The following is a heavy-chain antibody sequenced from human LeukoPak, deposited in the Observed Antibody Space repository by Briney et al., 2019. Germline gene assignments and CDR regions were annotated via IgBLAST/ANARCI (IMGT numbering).Heavy chain of an antibody. J-gene: IGHJ4*02. Sequence: SETLSLPCTVSGGSISSYYWSWIRQPPGKGLEWIGYIYYSGSTNYNPSLKSRVTISVDTSKNQFSLKLSSVTAADTAVYYCARETVRYYYGSGSFHFDYWGQGTLGTVSS. CDR3: ARETVRYYYGSGSFHFDY. CDR2: IYYSGST. V-gene: IGHV4-59*01. CDR1: GGSISSYY. D-gene: IGHD3-10*01.